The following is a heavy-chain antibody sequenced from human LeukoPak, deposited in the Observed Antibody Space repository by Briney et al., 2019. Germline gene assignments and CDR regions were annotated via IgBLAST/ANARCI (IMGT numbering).Heavy chain of an antibody. CDR3: ARVGGDSSGYVH. D-gene: IGHD3-22*01. Sequence: PSETLSLTCAVYGESFSGYYWSWIPQPPGKRLEWICEINHSGRTNFNPSLKRRLTISAETSKNPLCLTLSSVTAADTAVYHCARVGGDSSGYVHWGQGTLVTVSS. V-gene: IGHV4-34*01. CDR1: GESFSGYY. CDR2: INHSGRT. J-gene: IGHJ4*02.